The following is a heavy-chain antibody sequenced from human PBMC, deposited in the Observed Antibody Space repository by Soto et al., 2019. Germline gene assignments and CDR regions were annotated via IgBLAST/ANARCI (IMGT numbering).Heavy chain of an antibody. CDR2: MNPNSGNT. CDR3: ARGRVVVAATYDYYGMDV. V-gene: IGHV1-8*01. J-gene: IGHJ6*02. D-gene: IGHD2-15*01. CDR1: GYTFTSYD. Sequence: QVQLVQSGAEVKKPGASVKVSCKASGYTFTSYDINWVRQATGQGLEWMGWMNPNSGNTGYAQKFQGRVTMTRNTSISTAYMELSSLRSEDTAVYYCARGRVVVAATYDYYGMDVWGQGTTVTVSS.